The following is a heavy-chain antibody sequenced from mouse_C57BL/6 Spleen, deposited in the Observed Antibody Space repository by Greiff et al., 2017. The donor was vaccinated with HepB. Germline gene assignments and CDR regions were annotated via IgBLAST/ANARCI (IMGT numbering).Heavy chain of an antibody. Sequence: ESGPGLVKPSQSLSLTCSVTGYSITSGYYWNWIRQFPGNKLEWMGYISYDGSNNYNPSLKNRISITRDTSKNQFFLKLNSVTTEDTATYYCARRDGYYAMDYWGQGTSVTVSS. J-gene: IGHJ4*01. CDR1: GYSITSGYY. CDR2: ISYDGSN. V-gene: IGHV3-6*01. D-gene: IGHD2-3*01. CDR3: ARRDGYYAMDY.